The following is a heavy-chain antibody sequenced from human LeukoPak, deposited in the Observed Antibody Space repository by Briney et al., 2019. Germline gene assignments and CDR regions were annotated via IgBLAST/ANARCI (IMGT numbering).Heavy chain of an antibody. J-gene: IGHJ4*02. CDR2: IWYDGSNK. V-gene: IGHV3-33*01. Sequence: RSLRLSCAASGFTFSSYGMHWVRQAPGKGLEWVAVIWYDGSNKYYADSVKGRFTISRDNSKNTLYLQMNSLRAEDTAVYYCLPIAARERRMYYWGQGTLVTVSS. D-gene: IGHD6-6*01. CDR1: GFTFSSYG. CDR3: LPIAARERRMYY.